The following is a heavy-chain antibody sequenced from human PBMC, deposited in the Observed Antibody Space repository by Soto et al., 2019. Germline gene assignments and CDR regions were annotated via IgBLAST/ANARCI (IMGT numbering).Heavy chain of an antibody. Sequence: EVQLVESGGGLVQPGGSLRLSCAASGFRFSIYSMNWVRQAPGKGLEWSAYITSDTNTIKYADSVKGRFTISRDNAKNSVYLQMNSLRDEETAVYYCARSVEGHFDYWGQGTVVTVSS. CDR2: ITSDTNTI. D-gene: IGHD6-19*01. J-gene: IGHJ4*02. CDR1: GFRFSIYS. V-gene: IGHV3-48*02. CDR3: ARSVEGHFDY.